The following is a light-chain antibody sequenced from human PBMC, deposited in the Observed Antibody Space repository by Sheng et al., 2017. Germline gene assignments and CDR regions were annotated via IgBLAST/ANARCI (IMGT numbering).Light chain of an antibody. Sequence: EIVMTQSPATPVCVSRGGRSHPLLASQSIGTNLAWYQQKPGQAPRLLIFGASSRGAGIPARFSGSGSGTEFTLTISSLQSEDFVLYYCQQYIDWPMYTFGQGTKLEIK. CDR3: QQYIDWPMYT. J-gene: IGKJ2*01. CDR1: QSIGTN. V-gene: IGKV3-15*01. CDR2: GAS.